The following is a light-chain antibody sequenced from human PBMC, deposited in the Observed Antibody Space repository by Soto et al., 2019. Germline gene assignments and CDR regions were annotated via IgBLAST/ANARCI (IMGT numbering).Light chain of an antibody. CDR2: GAS. CDR3: QQFKSFPYT. Sequence: EIVLTQSPGTLSLSPGERATLSCRASQSVSSDYLAWYQQKPGQAPRLLIYGASSRDTGIPDRFSGSGSGTDFTLTISSLQPEDFASYYCQQFKSFPYTFGQGTKVEIK. V-gene: IGKV3-20*01. J-gene: IGKJ2*01. CDR1: QSVSSDY.